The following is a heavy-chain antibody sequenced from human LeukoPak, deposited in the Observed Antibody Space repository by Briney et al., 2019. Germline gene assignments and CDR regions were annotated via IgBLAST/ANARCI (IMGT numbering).Heavy chain of an antibody. CDR1: GGSISSDY. CDR2: MYYTGST. CDR3: ARVSVVYGMDV. Sequence: SETLSLTCSVSGGSISSDYWAWIRQPPGKGLEWIGYMYYTGSTNYNPSLKSRVTISVATSKNQFSLKLSSVTAADTAVYYCARVSVVYGMDVWGRGTTVTVS. V-gene: IGHV4-59*01. J-gene: IGHJ6*02.